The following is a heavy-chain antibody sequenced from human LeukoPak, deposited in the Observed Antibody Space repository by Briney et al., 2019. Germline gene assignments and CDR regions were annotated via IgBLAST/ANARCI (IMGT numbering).Heavy chain of an antibody. D-gene: IGHD2-2*02. Sequence: SETLSLTCGVYGGSFSTYYWSWIRQPPGKGLEWIGEINHSGSTNYNPSLKSRVTMSVDTSKKQFSLKLTSVTAADTAVYYCASTGDCSSTSCYTAPLSWGQGTLVTVSS. J-gene: IGHJ5*02. CDR2: INHSGST. CDR3: ASTGDCSSTSCYTAPLS. CDR1: GGSFSTYY. V-gene: IGHV4-34*01.